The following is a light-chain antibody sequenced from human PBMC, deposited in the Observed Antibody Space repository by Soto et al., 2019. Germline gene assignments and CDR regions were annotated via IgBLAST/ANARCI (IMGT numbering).Light chain of an antibody. CDR1: QSVRSN. J-gene: IGKJ4*01. V-gene: IGKV3-15*01. Sequence: EIVMTQPPATLSVSPGERATLSCRASQSVRSNLAWHQQKPGQAPRLLIYAASTRATGVPARFSGSGSGTEFTLTISDLQSEDFAVYYCQQRSNWPPLTFGGGTKVDI. CDR2: AAS. CDR3: QQRSNWPPLT.